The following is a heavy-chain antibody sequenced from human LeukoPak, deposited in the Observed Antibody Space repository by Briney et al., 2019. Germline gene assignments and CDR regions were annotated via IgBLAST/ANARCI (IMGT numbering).Heavy chain of an antibody. Sequence: GGSLRLSCAASGFTFSSYSMNWVRQAPGKGLEWVSSISSSSYIYYADSVKGRFTISRDNAKNSLYLQMNSLRAEDTAVYYCARDVPDYVWGSYLPYYFDYWGQGTLVTVSS. CDR1: GFTFSSYS. V-gene: IGHV3-21*01. CDR2: ISSSSYI. CDR3: ARDVPDYVWGSYLPYYFDY. D-gene: IGHD3-16*02. J-gene: IGHJ4*02.